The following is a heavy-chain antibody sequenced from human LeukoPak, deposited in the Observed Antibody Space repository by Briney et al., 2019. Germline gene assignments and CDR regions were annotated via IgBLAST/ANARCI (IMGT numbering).Heavy chain of an antibody. CDR1: GGSISSYY. CDR3: ARRRLLWFGELLDPNNWFDP. D-gene: IGHD3-10*01. V-gene: IGHV4-39*01. J-gene: IGHJ5*02. CDR2: IYYSGST. Sequence: SETLSLTCTVSGGSISSYYWGWIRQPPGKGLEWIGSIYYSGSTYYNPSLKSRVTISVDTSKNQFSLKLSSVTAADTAVYYCARRRLLWFGELLDPNNWFDPWGQGTLVTVSS.